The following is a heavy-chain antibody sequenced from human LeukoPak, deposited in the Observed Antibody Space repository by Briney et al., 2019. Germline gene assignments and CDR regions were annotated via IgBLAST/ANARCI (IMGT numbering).Heavy chain of an antibody. J-gene: IGHJ4*02. D-gene: IGHD6-13*01. CDR2: IYTSGSP. Sequence: SETLSLTCTVSGGSISSGSYNWSWIRQPAGKGLEWIGRIYTSGSPNYNPSLKRRVTISVDTSKNQYSLKLSSVTAADTAVYYCARRARFDGSSWHYFDYWGQGTLVTVSS. V-gene: IGHV4-61*02. CDR1: GGSISSGSYN. CDR3: ARRARFDGSSWHYFDY.